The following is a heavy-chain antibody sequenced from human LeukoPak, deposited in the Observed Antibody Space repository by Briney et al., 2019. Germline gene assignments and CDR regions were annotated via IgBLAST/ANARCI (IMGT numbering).Heavy chain of an antibody. CDR3: TKGRGI. J-gene: IGHJ4*02. CDR1: GGSISSGSYD. D-gene: IGHD3-10*01. V-gene: IGHV4-61*09. Sequence: SETLPLTCTVSGGSISSGSYDWYWIRQPAGKGLEWIGHIYTSGSMNYNPSLKSRVTISVDTSKNQFSLKLTSVTAADTAVYYCTKGRGIWGQGTLVTVSS. CDR2: IYTSGSM.